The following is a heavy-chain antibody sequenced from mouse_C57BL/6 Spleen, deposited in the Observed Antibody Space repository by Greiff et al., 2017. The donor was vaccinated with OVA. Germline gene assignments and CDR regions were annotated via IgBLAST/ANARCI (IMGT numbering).Heavy chain of an antibody. V-gene: IGHV6-6*01. CDR2: IRNKANNHAT. CDR1: GFTFSDAW. J-gene: IGHJ3*01. Sequence: EVQLKESGGGLVQPGGSMKLSCAASGFTFSDAWMDWVRQSPEKGLEWVAEIRNKANNHATYYAESVKGRFTISRDDSKSSVYLQMNSLRAEDTGIYYCTRGTAQATRSFAYWGQGTLVTVSA. D-gene: IGHD3-2*02. CDR3: TRGTAQATRSFAY.